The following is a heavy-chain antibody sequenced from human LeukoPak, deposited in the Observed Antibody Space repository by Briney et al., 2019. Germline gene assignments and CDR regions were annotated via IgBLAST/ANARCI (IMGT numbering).Heavy chain of an antibody. Sequence: PSETLSLTCAVYGGSFSGYYWSWIRQPPGKGLEWIGEINHSGSTNYNPSLKSRVTISVATSKNQFSLKLSSVTAADTAVYYCARSNPYYYYYGMDVWGQGTTVTVSS. CDR2: INHSGST. V-gene: IGHV4-34*01. D-gene: IGHD2-8*01. J-gene: IGHJ6*02. CDR3: ARSNPYYYYYGMDV. CDR1: GGSFSGYY.